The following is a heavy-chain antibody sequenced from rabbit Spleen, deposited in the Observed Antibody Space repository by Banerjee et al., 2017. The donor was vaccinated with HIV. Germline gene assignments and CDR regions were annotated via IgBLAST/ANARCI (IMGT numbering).Heavy chain of an antibody. CDR3: ARLGTDNWCYDL. Sequence: QSLEESGGDLVKPGASLTLTCTASGFSFSSSYQMCWVRQAPGKGLEWIACIYELSSVKSVYASWAKGRFTSSKSSSTTVTLQMTSLTAADTATYFCARLGTDNWCYDLWGQGTLVTVS. CDR1: GFSFSSSYQ. CDR2: IYELSSVKS. J-gene: IGHJ4*01. V-gene: IGHV1S40*01. D-gene: IGHD4-2*01.